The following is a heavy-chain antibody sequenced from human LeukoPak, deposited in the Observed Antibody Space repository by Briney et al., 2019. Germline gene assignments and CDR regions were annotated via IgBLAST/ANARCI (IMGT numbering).Heavy chain of an antibody. CDR2: ISYDGSHK. CDR1: GFTFRTYG. V-gene: IGHV3-30*18. J-gene: IGHJ4*02. D-gene: IGHD3-22*01. CDR3: ANSYYYDSSGHYTISNHLDY. Sequence: SGGSLRLSCAASGFTFRTYGMHWVRQAPGKGLEWLAVISYDGSHKYYTDSVKGRFTISRDNSKNTLYLQMNSLRAEDTAVYYCANSYYYDSSGHYTISNHLDYWGQGTLVTVSS.